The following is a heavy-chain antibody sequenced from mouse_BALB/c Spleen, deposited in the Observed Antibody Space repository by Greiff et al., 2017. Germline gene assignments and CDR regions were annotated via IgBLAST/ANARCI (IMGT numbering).Heavy chain of an antibody. J-gene: IGHJ4*01. V-gene: IGHV7-3*02. Sequence: EVKLQESGGGLVQPGGSLRLSCATSGFTFTDYYMSWVRQPPGKALEWLGFIRNKANGYTTEYSASVKGRFTISRDNSQSILYLQMNTLRAEDSATYYCASLAYYGAMDYWGQGTSVTVSS. CDR3: ASLAYYGAMDY. CDR1: GFTFTDYY. D-gene: IGHD2-10*01. CDR2: IRNKANGYTT.